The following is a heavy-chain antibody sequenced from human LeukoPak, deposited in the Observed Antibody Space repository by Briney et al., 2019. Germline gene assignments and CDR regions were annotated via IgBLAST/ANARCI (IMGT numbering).Heavy chain of an antibody. D-gene: IGHD4-23*01. V-gene: IGHV3-23*01. Sequence: PGGSLRLSCAASGFTFSSYAMSWVRQAPGKGLEGVSAISGSGGSTYYADSVKGRFTISRDNSKNTLYLQMNSLRAGDTAVYYCAKVSVRVRPLYYFDYWGQGTLVTVSS. J-gene: IGHJ4*02. CDR3: AKVSVRVRPLYYFDY. CDR1: GFTFSSYA. CDR2: ISGSGGST.